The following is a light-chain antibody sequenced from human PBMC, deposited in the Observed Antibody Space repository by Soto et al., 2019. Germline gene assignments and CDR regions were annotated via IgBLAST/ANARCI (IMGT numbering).Light chain of an antibody. CDR2: ETN. CDR3: GAWDSSLSAVV. Sequence: QSVLTQPPSVSAAPGQKVTISCSGSTSNIENNYVSWYQQLPGTVPKLLIYETNKRPSGIADRFSGSKSGTSATLGITGLQTGDEADYYCGAWDSSLSAVVFGGGTKATVL. J-gene: IGLJ2*01. CDR1: TSNIENNY. V-gene: IGLV1-51*02.